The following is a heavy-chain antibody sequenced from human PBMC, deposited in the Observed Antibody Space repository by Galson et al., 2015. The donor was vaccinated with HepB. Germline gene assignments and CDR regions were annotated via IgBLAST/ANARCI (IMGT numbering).Heavy chain of an antibody. V-gene: IGHV1-69*01. Sequence: VKVSCKASGDTFSSYAISWVRQAPGQGLEWMGGIIPIFGTANYAQKFQGRVTITADESTSTAYMELSSLRSEDTAVYYCARGAGVVVVPATLDYYYGMDVWGQGTTVTVSS. D-gene: IGHD2-2*01. CDR3: ARGAGVVVVPATLDYYYGMDV. CDR2: IIPIFGTA. J-gene: IGHJ6*02. CDR1: GDTFSSYA.